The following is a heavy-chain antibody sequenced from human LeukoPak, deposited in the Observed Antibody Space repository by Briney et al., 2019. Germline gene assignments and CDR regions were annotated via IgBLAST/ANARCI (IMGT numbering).Heavy chain of an antibody. CDR1: GFTVSSNY. CDR3: ARAAYDFWTYYYYGMDV. CDR2: IYSGGST. D-gene: IGHD3-3*01. V-gene: IGHV3-53*01. J-gene: IGHJ6*02. Sequence: GGSLRLSCAAYGFTVSSNYMSWVRQAPGKGLEWVSVIYSGGSTYYADSVKGRFTISRDNSKNTLYLQMNSLRAEDTAVYYCARAAYDFWTYYYYGMDVWGQGTTVTVSS.